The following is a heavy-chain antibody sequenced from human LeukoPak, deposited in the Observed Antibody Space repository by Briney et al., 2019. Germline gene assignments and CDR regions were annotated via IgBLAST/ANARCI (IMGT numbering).Heavy chain of an antibody. CDR2: IYYSGST. Sequence: SETLSLTCTVSGGSISSYYWSWIRQPPGKGLEWIGYIYYSGSTNYNPSLKSRVTISVDTSKNQFSLKLSSVTAADTAVYYCARHHPTTVTTHYFDYWGQGTLVTVSS. CDR3: ARHHPTTVTTHYFDY. D-gene: IGHD4-11*01. CDR1: GGSISSYY. J-gene: IGHJ4*02. V-gene: IGHV4-59*08.